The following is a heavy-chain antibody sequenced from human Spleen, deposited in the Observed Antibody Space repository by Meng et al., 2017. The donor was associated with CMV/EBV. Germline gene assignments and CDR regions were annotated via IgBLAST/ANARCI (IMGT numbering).Heavy chain of an antibody. V-gene: IGHV3-21*01. Sequence: GGSLRLSCAASGFYFSTHAMDWVRQAPGKGLEWVASVSSSGTYIYYADSVKGRFTISRDNAEDSLYLQMSSLRVEDTAVYFCARDADHTAPRRLDLWGQGSLVTVSS. J-gene: IGHJ5*02. D-gene: IGHD6-6*01. CDR1: GFYFSTHA. CDR2: VSSSGTYI. CDR3: ARDADHTAPRRLDL.